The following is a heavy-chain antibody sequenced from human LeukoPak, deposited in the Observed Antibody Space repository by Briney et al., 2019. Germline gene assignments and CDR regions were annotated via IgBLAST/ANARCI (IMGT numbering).Heavy chain of an antibody. D-gene: IGHD3-10*01. Sequence: ASVKVSCKASGYTFTSYYMHWVRQAPGQGLEWMGIINPSGGSTSYAQKFQGRVTMTRDTSTSTVYMELSSLRSEDTAVYYCARDLRVGSSNSLWFGELCWDYWGQGTLVTVSS. J-gene: IGHJ4*02. V-gene: IGHV1-46*01. CDR2: INPSGGST. CDR3: ARDLRVGSSNSLWFGELCWDY. CDR1: GYTFTSYY.